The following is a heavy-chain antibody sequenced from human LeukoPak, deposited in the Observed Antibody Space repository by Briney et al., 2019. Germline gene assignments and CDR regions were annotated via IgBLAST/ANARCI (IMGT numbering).Heavy chain of an antibody. Sequence: GGSLRLSCAASGFTFNSYGMHWVRQAPGMGLVWVSRINSEGRTTDYADSVEGRFTISRDNAKNTLYLQMNSLRVEDTAMYYCAIGYCTTTTCDGVGYWGQGTLVTVSS. CDR3: AIGYCTTTTCDGVGY. CDR1: GFTFNSYG. V-gene: IGHV3-74*01. CDR2: INSEGRTT. D-gene: IGHD2-2*01. J-gene: IGHJ4*02.